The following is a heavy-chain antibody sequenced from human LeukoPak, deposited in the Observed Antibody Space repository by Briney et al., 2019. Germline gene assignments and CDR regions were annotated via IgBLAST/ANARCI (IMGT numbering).Heavy chain of an antibody. CDR3: GRGGYSSSWFWVD. J-gene: IGHJ4*02. Sequence: EGSLRLSCAASGITFSNYWMTWVRQAPGKGLEWVANIKQDGSAQYYVDSVKGRFTISRDNAKNSLYLQMNSLRAEDTAVYYCGRGGYSSSWFWVDWGQGTLVSVSS. V-gene: IGHV3-7*01. CDR2: IKQDGSAQ. D-gene: IGHD6-13*01. CDR1: GITFSNYW.